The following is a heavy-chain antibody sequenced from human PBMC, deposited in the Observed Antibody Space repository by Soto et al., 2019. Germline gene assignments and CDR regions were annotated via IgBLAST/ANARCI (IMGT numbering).Heavy chain of an antibody. CDR2: MNPNSGNT. D-gene: IGHD2-2*01. CDR3: ARGRVVVVPAAPNWFDP. J-gene: IGHJ5*02. V-gene: IGHV1-8*01. Sequence: ASVKVSCKASGYTFTSYDINWVRQATGQGLEWMGWMNPNSGNTGYAQKFQGRVNMTRNTSISTAYMELSSLRSEDTAVYYCARGRVVVVPAAPNWFDPWGQGTLVTVSS. CDR1: GYTFTSYD.